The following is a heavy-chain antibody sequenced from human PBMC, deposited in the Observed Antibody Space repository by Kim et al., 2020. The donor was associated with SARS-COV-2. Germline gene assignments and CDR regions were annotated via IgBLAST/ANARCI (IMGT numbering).Heavy chain of an antibody. CDR2: ISSGSGST. V-gene: IGHV3-23*01. Sequence: GGSLRLSCAASGFTFSSYAMSWVRQAPGKGLEWVSTISSGSGSTYYADSVKGRFTISRDNSKNTLYLQMNSLRAEDTAIYYCAKPTYIGDYYYYYDMEVWGQGTTVTVSS. CDR3: AKPTYIGDYYYYYDMEV. D-gene: IGHD4-4*01. J-gene: IGHJ6*02. CDR1: GFTFSSYA.